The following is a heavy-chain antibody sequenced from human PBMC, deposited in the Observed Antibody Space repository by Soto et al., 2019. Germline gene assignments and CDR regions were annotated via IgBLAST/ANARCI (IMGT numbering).Heavy chain of an antibody. CDR2: ITSNGGIA. J-gene: IGHJ4*02. CDR3: AKMGIIAGIFPHFDY. D-gene: IGHD3-3*01. V-gene: IGHV3-23*01. Sequence: GGSLRLSCAASGFTFGSYDMSWVRQAPGKGLEWVSGITSNGGIAYYADSVKGRFTISRDNSKNTLYLQMNSLRAEDTAAYFCAKMGIIAGIFPHFDYWGQGTLVTVSS. CDR1: GFTFGSYD.